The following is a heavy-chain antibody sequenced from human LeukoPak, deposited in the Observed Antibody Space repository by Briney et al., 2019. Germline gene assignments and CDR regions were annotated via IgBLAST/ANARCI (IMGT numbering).Heavy chain of an antibody. V-gene: IGHV4-38-2*02. Sequence: SETLSLTCTVSGYSISSGYYWGWIRQPPGKGLEWIGSIYHSGSTYYNPSLKSRVTISVDTSKNQFSLKLSSVTAADTAVYYCARGWQPHAFDIWGQGTMVTVSS. CDR1: GYSISSGYY. D-gene: IGHD4-23*01. CDR3: ARGWQPHAFDI. J-gene: IGHJ3*02. CDR2: IYHSGST.